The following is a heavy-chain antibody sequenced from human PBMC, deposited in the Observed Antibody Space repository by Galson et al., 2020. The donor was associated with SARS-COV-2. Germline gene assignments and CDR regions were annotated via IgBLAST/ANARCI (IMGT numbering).Heavy chain of an antibody. Sequence: GGSLRLSCAASGFTFSSYSMNWVRQAPGKGLEWVSSISSSSSYIYYADSVKGRFTISRDNAKNSLYLQMNSLRAEDTAVYYCARDLSDFWSGYPIDYWGQGTLVTVSS. J-gene: IGHJ4*02. CDR3: ARDLSDFWSGYPIDY. D-gene: IGHD3-3*01. V-gene: IGHV3-21*01. CDR1: GFTFSSYS. CDR2: ISSSSSYI.